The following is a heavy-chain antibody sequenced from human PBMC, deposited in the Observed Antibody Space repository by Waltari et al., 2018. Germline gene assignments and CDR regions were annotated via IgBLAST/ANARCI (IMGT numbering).Heavy chain of an antibody. J-gene: IGHJ4*02. CDR2: VDPGNRKT. CDR1: GYPLTEFS. D-gene: IGHD1-26*01. V-gene: IGHV1-24*01. Sequence: QDHLVQSGPEVKRPGASVKVSCKRSGYPLTEFSIHWVRQAPGRGLEWGGGVDPGNRKTIYAHSVQGRVTMTEDTSTDTAYLELRGLKSDDTAVFYCATGPGATPLFSYWGQGTLVTVSS. CDR3: ATGPGATPLFSY.